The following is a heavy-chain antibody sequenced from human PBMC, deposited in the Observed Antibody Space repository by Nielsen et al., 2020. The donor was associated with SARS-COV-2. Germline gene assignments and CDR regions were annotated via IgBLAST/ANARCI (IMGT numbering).Heavy chain of an antibody. J-gene: IGHJ6*02. CDR2: ISGSGGST. V-gene: IGHV3-23*01. D-gene: IGHD4-23*01. CDR3: AKSTVVTPLHYYYGMDA. CDR1: GFTFSSYA. Sequence: GESLKISCAASGFTFSSYAMSWVRQAPGKGLEWVSAISGSGGSTYYADSVKGRFTISRDNSKNTLYLQMNSLRAEDTAVYYCAKSTVVTPLHYYYGMDAWGQGTTVTVSS.